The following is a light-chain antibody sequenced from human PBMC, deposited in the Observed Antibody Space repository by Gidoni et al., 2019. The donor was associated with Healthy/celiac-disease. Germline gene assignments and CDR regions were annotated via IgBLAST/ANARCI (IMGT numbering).Light chain of an antibody. CDR1: QSLLHSNGYSY. V-gene: IGKV2-28*01. CDR3: MQALQTPLT. CDR2: LGS. Sequence: DIVMTHSTLSLPVTPGEPASISCRSSQSLLHSNGYSYLDWYLQKPGQSPQLLIYLGSNRASGVPDRFSGSGSGTDFTLKISRVEAEDVGVYYCMQALQTPLTFGGGTKVEIK. J-gene: IGKJ4*01.